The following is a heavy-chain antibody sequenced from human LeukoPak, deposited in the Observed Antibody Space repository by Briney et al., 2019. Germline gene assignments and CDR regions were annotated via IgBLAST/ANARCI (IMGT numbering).Heavy chain of an antibody. J-gene: IGHJ6*02. CDR3: ARTMRYCSSTSYPAIDHYGMDV. Sequence: SQTLSLTCAVSGGSISSGGYSWSWIRQPPGKGLEWIGYIYHSGSTYYNPSLKSRVTISVDRSKNQFSLKLSSVTAADTAVYYCARTMRYCSSTSYPAIDHYGMDVWGQGTTVTVSS. D-gene: IGHD2-2*01. CDR2: IYHSGST. CDR1: GGSISSGGYS. V-gene: IGHV4-30-2*01.